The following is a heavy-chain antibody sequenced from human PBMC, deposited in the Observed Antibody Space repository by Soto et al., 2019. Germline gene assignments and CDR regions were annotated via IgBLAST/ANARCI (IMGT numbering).Heavy chain of an antibody. J-gene: IGHJ4*02. CDR1: GGSFSNYY. V-gene: IGHV4-59*01. CDR2: IYYDGNT. D-gene: IGHD6-19*01. Sequence: QVQLQESGPGLVKPTETLPLTCTVSGGSFSNYYWSWIRQPPGKGLEWIGFIYYDGNTNYNPSLRSRVSISLDTSKNQFSLRLSSGTAADTAVYYCARGSKASDWYFDHWGEGTLVTVSS. CDR3: ARGSKASDWYFDH.